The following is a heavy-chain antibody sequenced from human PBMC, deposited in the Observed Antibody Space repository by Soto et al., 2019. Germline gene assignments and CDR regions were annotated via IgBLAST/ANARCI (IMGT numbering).Heavy chain of an antibody. Sequence: QVQLQQWGAGLVRPSETLSLTCAVDGGSFSGHYWSWIRQPPGKGLEWIGGINPSGSTKYNPSLKRRIKISADTSRKQFSLKLSSVTAADTAVFYCARGGITIYDYALDFWGQGTTVTVSS. J-gene: IGHJ6*02. CDR1: GGSFSGHY. V-gene: IGHV4-34*01. CDR2: INPSGST. CDR3: ARGGITIYDYALDF. D-gene: IGHD3-3*01.